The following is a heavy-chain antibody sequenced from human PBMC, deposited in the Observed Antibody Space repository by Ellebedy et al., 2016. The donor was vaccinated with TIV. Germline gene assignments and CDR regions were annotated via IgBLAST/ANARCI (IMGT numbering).Heavy chain of an antibody. J-gene: IGHJ4*02. CDR1: GFTFSSYS. Sequence: PGGSLRLSCEVSGFTFSSYSMNWVRQAPGKGLEWVSTIRKRSSYIYYADSVKGRFTISRDNAKNSLYLQMNSLRAEDTAVYYCAREVGGSGLFDYWGQGTLVTVSS. V-gene: IGHV3-21*01. D-gene: IGHD1-26*01. CDR2: IRKRSSYI. CDR3: AREVGGSGLFDY.